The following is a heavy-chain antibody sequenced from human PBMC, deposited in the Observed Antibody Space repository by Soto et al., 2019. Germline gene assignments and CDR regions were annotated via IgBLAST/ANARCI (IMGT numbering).Heavy chain of an antibody. V-gene: IGHV3-23*01. J-gene: IGHJ4*02. Sequence: QLLESGGGLVQPGGSLRLSCTASGFTFSSTAMGWVRQAPGKGLEWVSSIGDSGGLTVYEDSVKGRFTISRDNARNTLCLQMNSLRAEDTAVYYCANIHTTSANFDYWGQGTLVTVSS. CDR3: ANIHTTSANFDY. CDR1: GFTFSSTA. CDR2: IGDSGGLT. D-gene: IGHD2-2*01.